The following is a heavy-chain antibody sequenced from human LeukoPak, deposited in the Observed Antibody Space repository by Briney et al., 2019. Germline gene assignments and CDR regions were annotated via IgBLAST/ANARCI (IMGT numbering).Heavy chain of an antibody. J-gene: IGHJ4*02. V-gene: IGHV4-61*02. D-gene: IGHD6-13*01. CDR1: GGSISSGSYY. CDR3: ARGRYLTTSGGAAAGFLDY. CDR2: IYTSGST. Sequence: PSETLSLTCTVSGGSISSGSYYWSWIRQPAGKGLEWIGRIYTSGSTNYNPSLKSRVTISVDTSQKQFSLRLTSVTAADTAVYYCARGRYLTTSGGAAAGFLDYWGQGSLVTVST.